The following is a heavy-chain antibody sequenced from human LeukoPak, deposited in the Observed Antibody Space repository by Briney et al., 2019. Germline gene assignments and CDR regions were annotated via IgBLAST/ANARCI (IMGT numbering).Heavy chain of an antibody. V-gene: IGHV4-30-2*01. Sequence: PSETLSLTCTVSGVSISTGGYYWSWIRQPPGKDLKWIGYISHSGITYYNPSLKSRVTISLDRSKNQFSLKLNSVTAADTAVYYCARGYAWGQGTLVTVSS. CDR1: GVSISTGGYY. CDR2: ISHSGIT. CDR3: ARGYA. J-gene: IGHJ5*02. D-gene: IGHD5-12*01.